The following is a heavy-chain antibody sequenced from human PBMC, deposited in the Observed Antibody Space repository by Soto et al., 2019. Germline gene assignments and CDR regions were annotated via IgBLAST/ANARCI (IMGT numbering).Heavy chain of an antibody. J-gene: IGHJ5*02. CDR1: GGSFSGYY. Sequence: QVQLQQWGAGLLKPSETLSLTCAVYGGSFSGYYWSWIRQPPGKGLEWIGEINHSGSTNYNPSLKSRVTISVDTSKNQFSLKLSSVTAADTAVYYCARVWHRNWFDPWGQGTLVTVSS. V-gene: IGHV4-34*01. CDR3: ARVWHRNWFDP. CDR2: INHSGST.